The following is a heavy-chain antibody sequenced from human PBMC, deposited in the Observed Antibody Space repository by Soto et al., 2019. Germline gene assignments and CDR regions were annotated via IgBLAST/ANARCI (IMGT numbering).Heavy chain of an antibody. CDR1: GVTLSTYS. J-gene: IGHJ1*01. D-gene: IGHD1-1*01. CDR3: SEDGGVDWNRFEY. CDR2: ISYDGSNK. V-gene: IGHV3-30-3*01. Sequence: SLRLSRPGSGVTLSTYSMQWVRQAPGKGLECAAVISYDGSNKYYADSVKDRFTISRDTSKNTLYLQMTSLRAEDTAVYYCSEDGGVDWNRFEYGGQGTLVTVSS.